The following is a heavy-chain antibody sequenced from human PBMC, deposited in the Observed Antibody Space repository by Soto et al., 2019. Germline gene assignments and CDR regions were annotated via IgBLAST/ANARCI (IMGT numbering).Heavy chain of an antibody. CDR3: TRSLITTAGTDAFDL. D-gene: IGHD6-13*01. CDR2: ISPSSGGT. CDR1: GYTFTSYY. V-gene: IGHV1-46*03. Sequence: QVQLVQSGAEVKKPGASVRVSCKASGYTFTSYYIHWVRQAPGHGPEWMGMISPSSGGTDHAQKFQGRVTMTRDTSTSTVYMELISLRSEDMAVYYCTRSLITTAGTDAFDLWGQGTLVTVSS. J-gene: IGHJ3*01.